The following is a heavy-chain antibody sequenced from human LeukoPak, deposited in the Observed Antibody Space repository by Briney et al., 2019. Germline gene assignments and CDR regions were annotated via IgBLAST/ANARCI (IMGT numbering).Heavy chain of an antibody. V-gene: IGHV4-34*01. CDR1: GGSFSGYY. CDR2: INHSGST. Sequence: SETLSLTCAVYGGSFSGYYWSWIRQPPGKGLEWTGEINHSGSTNYNPSLKSRVTISVDTSKNQFSLKLSSVTAADTAVYYCAYASWNYLPYWGQGTLVTVSS. D-gene: IGHD1-7*01. CDR3: AYASWNYLPY. J-gene: IGHJ4*02.